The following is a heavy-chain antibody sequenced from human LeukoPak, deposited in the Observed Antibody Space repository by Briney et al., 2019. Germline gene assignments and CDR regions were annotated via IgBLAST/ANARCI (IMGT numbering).Heavy chain of an antibody. Sequence: PSETLSLTCTVSGYSISSGYYWGWIRQPPGKGLEWIGSIYYSGSTYYNPSLKSRVTISVDTSKNQFSLKLSSVTAADTAVYYCARQTPDYYGSGSYGFRLIPNWFDPWGQGTLVTVSS. J-gene: IGHJ5*02. CDR3: ARQTPDYYGSGSYGFRLIPNWFDP. CDR1: GYSISSGYY. D-gene: IGHD3-10*01. V-gene: IGHV4-38-2*02. CDR2: IYYSGST.